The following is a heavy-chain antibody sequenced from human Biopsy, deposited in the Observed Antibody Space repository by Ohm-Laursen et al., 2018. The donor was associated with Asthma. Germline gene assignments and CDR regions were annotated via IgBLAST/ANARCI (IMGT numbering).Heavy chain of an antibody. J-gene: IGHJ6*02. CDR2: INPSGGST. D-gene: IGHD4-17*01. CDR1: GYTFTSYY. CDR3: ARGGYYGDRRHHNGLDV. V-gene: IGHV1-46*01. Sequence: SVKVSCKASGYTFTSYYMHWVRQTPGQGLEWMGIINPSGGSTSYAQKFQGRVTMTRDTSTSTVYMELTSLRKEDTAVYYCARGGYYGDRRHHNGLDVWGQGTTVTVSS.